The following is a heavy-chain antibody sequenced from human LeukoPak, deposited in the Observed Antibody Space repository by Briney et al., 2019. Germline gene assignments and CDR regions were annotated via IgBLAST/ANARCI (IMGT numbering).Heavy chain of an antibody. V-gene: IGHV3-48*03. Sequence: GGSLRLSCAASGFTFSSYEMNCVRQAPGKGLEWLSYISSSGSTIYYADSVKGRFTISRDNAKDSLYLQMNSLRAEDTAVYYCARGNYYDLSHWGQGTLVTVSS. J-gene: IGHJ4*02. D-gene: IGHD3-22*01. CDR3: ARGNYYDLSH. CDR2: ISSSGSTI. CDR1: GFTFSSYE.